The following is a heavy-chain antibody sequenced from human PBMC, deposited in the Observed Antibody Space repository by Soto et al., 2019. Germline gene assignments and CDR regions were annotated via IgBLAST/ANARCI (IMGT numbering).Heavy chain of an antibody. CDR2: ISAYNGNT. V-gene: IGHV1-18*01. CDR3: ARDGLEMITFGGVIVPHFDY. Sequence: SVKVSCKASGYTFTSYGISWVRQAPGQGLEWMGWISAYNGNTNYAQKLQGRVTMTTDTSTSTAYMELRSLRSDDTAVYYCARDGLEMITFGGVIVPHFDYWGQGTLVTVSS. J-gene: IGHJ4*02. CDR1: GYTFTSYG. D-gene: IGHD3-16*02.